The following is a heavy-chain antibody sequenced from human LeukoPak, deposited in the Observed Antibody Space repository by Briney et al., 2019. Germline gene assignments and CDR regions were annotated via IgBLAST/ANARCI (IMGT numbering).Heavy chain of an antibody. V-gene: IGHV4-59*01. CDR1: GGSISSYY. Sequence: SETLSLTCAVSGGSISSYYWSWIRQPPGKGLEWIGYIYYSGSTNYNPSLKSRVTISVHTSKNQCSLKLSSVTAAYTAVYYCARGESSGLDYWGQGTLVTVSS. CDR2: IYYSGST. CDR3: ARGESSGLDY. J-gene: IGHJ4*02. D-gene: IGHD6-19*01.